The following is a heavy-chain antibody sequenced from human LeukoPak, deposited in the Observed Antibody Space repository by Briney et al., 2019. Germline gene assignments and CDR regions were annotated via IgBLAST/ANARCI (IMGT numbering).Heavy chain of an antibody. Sequence: ASETLSLTCTVSGGSISSSSYYWSWIRQPPGKGLEWIGEINHSGSTNYNPSLKSRVTISVDTSKNQFSLKLSSVTAADTAVYYCARTGYSSSWYGHWFDPWGQGTLVTVSS. CDR1: GGSISSSSYY. J-gene: IGHJ5*02. V-gene: IGHV4-39*07. CDR2: INHSGST. CDR3: ARTGYSSSWYGHWFDP. D-gene: IGHD6-13*01.